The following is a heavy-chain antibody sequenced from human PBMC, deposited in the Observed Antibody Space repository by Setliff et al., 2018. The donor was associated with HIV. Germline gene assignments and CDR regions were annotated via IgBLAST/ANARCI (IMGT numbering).Heavy chain of an antibody. V-gene: IGHV4-39*01. CDR3: AIQFWMLTTLYFDS. CDR2: IHYSGST. CDR1: GGSITTSTFY. D-gene: IGHD3-16*01. Sequence: SETLSLTCTVSGGSITTSTFYWGWIRQPPGKGLEWIGSIHYSGSTYYNPSLKSRLTITQHTSKNHFSLSLSSVTAADTAVYYCAIQFWMLTTLYFDSLGPGTLVTVSS. J-gene: IGHJ4*02.